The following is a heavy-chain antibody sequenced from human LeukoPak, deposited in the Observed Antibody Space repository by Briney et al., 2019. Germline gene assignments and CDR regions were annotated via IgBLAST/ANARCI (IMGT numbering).Heavy chain of an antibody. J-gene: IGHJ4*02. D-gene: IGHD6-19*01. CDR1: GLTFSTYA. V-gene: IGHV3-23*01. CDR3: AKLAGSSGWLFDY. CDR2: ISGSGGST. Sequence: GGSLRLSCAASGLTFSTYAMNWVRQAPGKGLEWVSGISGSGGSTYYADSVKGRFTISRDNSKNTLYLQMNSLRAEDTAVYYCAKLAGSSGWLFDYWGQGTLVTVSS.